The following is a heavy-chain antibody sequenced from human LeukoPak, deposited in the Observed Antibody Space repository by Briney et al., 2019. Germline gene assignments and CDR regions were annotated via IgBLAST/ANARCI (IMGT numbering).Heavy chain of an antibody. Sequence: GGSLRLSCAASGFTFSSSGMNWVRQAPGKGLEWVSYISSSRSYIYYADSVKGRFTISRDNAKKSLYLQMNSLRAEDTAVYYCARGLLAYCGGDCLIFDYWGQGTLVTVSS. V-gene: IGHV3-21*01. J-gene: IGHJ4*02. CDR3: ARGLLAYCGGDCLIFDY. CDR1: GFTFSSSG. CDR2: ISSSRSYI. D-gene: IGHD2-21*01.